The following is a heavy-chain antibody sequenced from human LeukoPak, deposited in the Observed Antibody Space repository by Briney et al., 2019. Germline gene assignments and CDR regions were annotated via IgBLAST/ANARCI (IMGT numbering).Heavy chain of an antibody. Sequence: GESLKISCKGSGYSFTSHWIVWVRQMPGKGLEWMGIIFPGDSDTRYSPSFQGQVTISADKSTTTAYLQWSSLRASDTAMYYCARQVQTVVTPDSWSDPWGQGTLVTVSS. J-gene: IGHJ5*02. CDR2: IFPGDSDT. V-gene: IGHV5-51*01. D-gene: IGHD4-23*01. CDR1: GYSFTSHW. CDR3: ARQVQTVVTPDSWSDP.